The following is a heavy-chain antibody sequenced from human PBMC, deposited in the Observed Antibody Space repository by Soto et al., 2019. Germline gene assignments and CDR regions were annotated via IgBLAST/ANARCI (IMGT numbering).Heavy chain of an antibody. V-gene: IGHV3-21*01. J-gene: IGHJ4*02. Sequence: EVQLVESGGGLVKPGGSLRLSCAASGFTFSSYSMNWVRQAPGKGLEWVSSISSSSSYIYYADSVKGRFTISRDNAKNSLSLNINRLRAEDTAVYYCARVRFGESYFDYWGQGTLVTFS. CDR1: GFTFSSYS. CDR2: ISSSSSYI. CDR3: ARVRFGESYFDY. D-gene: IGHD3-10*01.